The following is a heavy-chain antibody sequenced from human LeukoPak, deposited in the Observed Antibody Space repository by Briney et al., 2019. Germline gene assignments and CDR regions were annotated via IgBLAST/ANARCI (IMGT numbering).Heavy chain of an antibody. CDR2: VFYNGAT. V-gene: IGHV4-39*07. Sequence: SETLSLTCIVSGGSISSSIYYWAWVRQPPGKGLEWTGTVFYNGATQYSPSLRSRVTISIDTSTNQFSLKLTSVTAADTALYYCARDSRPPSYGMDVWGQGTTVTVSS. CDR3: ARDSRPPSYGMDV. D-gene: IGHD6-6*01. J-gene: IGHJ6*02. CDR1: GGSISSSIYY.